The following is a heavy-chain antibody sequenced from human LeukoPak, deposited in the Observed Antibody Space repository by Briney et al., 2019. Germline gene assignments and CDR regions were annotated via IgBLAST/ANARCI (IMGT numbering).Heavy chain of an antibody. D-gene: IGHD5-18*01. CDR2: IIGCCTAT. V-gene: IGHV3-23*01. J-gene: IGHJ4*02. CDR1: GFTLSSYG. CDR3: AKVGRYSYGWIVGPPNVYYFDH. Sequence: GGPLTLFCAASGFTLSSYGMNWVRQIPGKGLEWVSAIIGCCTATFYADSVKGRFTISRDNSKSTLYLQMKSLRAEDTALYYCAKVGRYSYGWIVGPPNVYYFDHWGQGTMVTVSS.